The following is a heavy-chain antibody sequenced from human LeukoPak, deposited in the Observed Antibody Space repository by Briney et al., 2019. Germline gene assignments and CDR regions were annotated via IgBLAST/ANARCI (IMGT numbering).Heavy chain of an antibody. CDR1: GFTFASYA. Sequence: GGSLRLSCAASGFTFASYAMSWVRQAPGKGLEWVSDISGSGATTSYADSVKGRFTISRDNFKNTTYLQVNSLRAEDTAVYYCARGDGYNFFDYWGQGTLVTVSS. J-gene: IGHJ4*02. CDR3: ARGDGYNFFDY. CDR2: ISGSGATT. V-gene: IGHV3-23*01. D-gene: IGHD5-24*01.